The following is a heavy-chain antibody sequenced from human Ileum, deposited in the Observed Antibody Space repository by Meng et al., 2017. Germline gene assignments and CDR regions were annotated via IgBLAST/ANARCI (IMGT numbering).Heavy chain of an antibody. CDR2: IDWDGDE. Sequence: SGPTLVKPTQTLTLTCTFSGFSLTTSGMCVSWVRQPPGKALEWLALIDWDGDEYYNTSLKTRVTISRDTSTNEVVLIMTDMDPLDTATYYCARSSESNYYFDSWGQGTLVTVSS. CDR3: ARSSESNYYFDS. J-gene: IGHJ4*02. CDR1: GFSLTTSGMC. D-gene: IGHD6-19*01. V-gene: IGHV2-70*20.